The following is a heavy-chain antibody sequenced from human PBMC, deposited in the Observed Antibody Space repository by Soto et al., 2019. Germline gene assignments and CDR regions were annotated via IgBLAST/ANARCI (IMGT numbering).Heavy chain of an antibody. CDR1: GITVSGTKY. J-gene: IGHJ3*01. CDR3: ASWREREHAFDV. Sequence: DVQLVESGGGLIQPGESLRLSCVAFGITVSGTKYVAWVRQAPGKGLEWVSALYDVFGSFYADSVKGRFTTSSDRSRSTVYLQMNDLRPDDTAVYYCASWREREHAFDVWGQGTAVIVSP. V-gene: IGHV3-53*01. D-gene: IGHD1-1*01. CDR2: LYDVFGS.